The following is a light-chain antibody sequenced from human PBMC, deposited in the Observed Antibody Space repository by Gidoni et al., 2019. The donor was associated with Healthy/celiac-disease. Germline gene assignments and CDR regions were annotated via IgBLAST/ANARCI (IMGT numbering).Light chain of an antibody. CDR3: SSYTSSSTLVV. CDR1: SSDVGGYNY. Sequence: QSALTQPASVSGSPGQSITISCTGTSSDVGGYNYVSCYQQHPGKAPKLMIYDVSNRPSGVSNRFSGSKSGNTASLTISGLQAEDEADYYCSSYTSSSTLVVFGGGTMLTVL. CDR2: DVS. V-gene: IGLV2-14*03. J-gene: IGLJ2*01.